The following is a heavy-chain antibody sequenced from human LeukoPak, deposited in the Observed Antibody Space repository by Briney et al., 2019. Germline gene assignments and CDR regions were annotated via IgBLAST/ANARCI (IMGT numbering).Heavy chain of an antibody. Sequence: GGSLRLSCAASGFTFSSYWIHWVRQAPGKGLVWVSRINTGGSRTTYADSEKGRFTISRDNAKNTVYLQMNSLGAEDTAVYYCARAGDYRFDYWGQGTLVTVSS. CDR3: ARAGDYRFDY. CDR1: GFTFSSYW. J-gene: IGHJ4*02. D-gene: IGHD3-16*01. V-gene: IGHV3-74*01. CDR2: INTGGSRT.